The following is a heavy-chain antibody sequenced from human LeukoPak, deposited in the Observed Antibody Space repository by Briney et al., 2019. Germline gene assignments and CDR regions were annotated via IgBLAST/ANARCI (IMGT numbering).Heavy chain of an antibody. D-gene: IGHD1-1*01. CDR3: AKRSGPNSGPFDS. V-gene: IGHV3-30*02. Sequence: GGSLTLSCAASGFIFTEYGMYWVRQAPGKGLEWVAFVRKDATEKKYADSEEGRFTISRDDSENTVYLKMNNLRVDDTAVYYCAKRSGPNSGPFDSWGQGTPVIVSS. CDR2: VRKDATEK. J-gene: IGHJ4*02. CDR1: GFIFTEYG.